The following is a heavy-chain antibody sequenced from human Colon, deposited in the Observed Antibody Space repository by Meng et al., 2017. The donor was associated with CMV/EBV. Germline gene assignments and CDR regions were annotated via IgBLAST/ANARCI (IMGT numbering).Heavy chain of an antibody. J-gene: IGHJ4*02. D-gene: IGHD6-19*01. CDR3: ARTDAESSGWYGGLDY. Sequence: ASVTVSCKASGYSFTNSYMHWVRQAPGQGYEWMGVINSSGGSTSHAQKFQGRLSMTRDTSTSTVYMELSSLRSEDTAVYYCARTDAESSGWYGGLDYWGQGTLVTVSS. CDR2: INSSGGST. V-gene: IGHV1-46*01. CDR1: GYSFTNSY.